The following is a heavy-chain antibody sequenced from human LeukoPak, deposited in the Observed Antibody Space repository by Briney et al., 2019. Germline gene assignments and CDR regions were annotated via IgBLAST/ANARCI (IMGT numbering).Heavy chain of an antibody. Sequence: GKSLRLSCAASGFMFSRCEMNWVRQTPGKGLEWISYIDTSGSVTYYADSVKGRFIISRDNAKNSMFLQMNSLRAEDTAVYYCTRDEATTSRGTLPEYWGRGTLVTVSS. CDR1: GFMFSRCE. CDR2: IDTSGSVT. CDR3: TRDEATTSRGTLPEY. D-gene: IGHD3-16*01. J-gene: IGHJ4*02. V-gene: IGHV3-48*03.